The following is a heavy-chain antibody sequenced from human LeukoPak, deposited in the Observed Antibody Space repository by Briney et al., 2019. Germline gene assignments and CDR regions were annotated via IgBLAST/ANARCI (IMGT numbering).Heavy chain of an antibody. CDR2: IKPDGSEK. D-gene: IGHD3-10*01. CDR1: GYTFTSDW. CDR3: VRYYTRHSWYFDL. V-gene: IGHV3-7*01. Sequence: AGGSLSLSCAASGYTFTSDWMSWVRRAPGRGLEGVANIKPDGSEKYYVDSVKGQFTVSRDNAKNSLSLQMNSLRAEDTAVYYCVRYYTRHSWYFDLWGRGTLVTVPS. J-gene: IGHJ2*01.